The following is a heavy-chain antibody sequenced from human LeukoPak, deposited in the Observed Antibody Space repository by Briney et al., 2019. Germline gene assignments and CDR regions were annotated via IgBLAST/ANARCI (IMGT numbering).Heavy chain of an antibody. V-gene: IGHV4-4*07. J-gene: IGHJ5*02. D-gene: IGHD4-17*01. CDR3: ARGPLTVTRGFDP. CDR2: IYTSGST. Sequence: RIYTSGSTHYNPSLKSRVTMSVDTSKNQFALKLSSVTAAVTAVYYCARGPLTVTRGFDPWGQGTLFTVSS.